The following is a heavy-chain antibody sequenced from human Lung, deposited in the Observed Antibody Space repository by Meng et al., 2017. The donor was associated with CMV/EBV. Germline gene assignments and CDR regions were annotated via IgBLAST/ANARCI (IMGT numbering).Heavy chain of an antibody. V-gene: IGHV2-5*02. CDR1: GFSLSTNGVG. CDR3: AHRTFYYDSSGHYEANFDL. D-gene: IGHD3-22*01. J-gene: IGHJ4*02. Sequence: QITLKESGPTLVKPTQTLTLTCTFSGFSLSTNGVGVGWIRQPPGKALEWPALIYWDDDKRYSTSLKNRLTITKDTSKNQVVLTMTDMDPVDTATYYCAHRTFYYDSSGHYEANFDLWGQGTLVTVSS. CDR2: IYWDDDK.